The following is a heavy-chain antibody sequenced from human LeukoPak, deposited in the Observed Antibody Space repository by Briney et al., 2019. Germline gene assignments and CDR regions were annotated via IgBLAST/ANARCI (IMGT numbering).Heavy chain of an antibody. CDR1: GGSISSGSYY. V-gene: IGHV4-61*02. Sequence: SETLSLTCTVSGGSISSGSYYWSWIRQPAGKGLEWIGRIYTSGSTNYNPSLRSRVTISVDTSKNQFSLKLSSVTAADTAVYYCARVWTNWDDAFDIWGQGTMVTVSS. CDR2: IYTSGST. D-gene: IGHD7-27*01. J-gene: IGHJ3*02. CDR3: ARVWTNWDDAFDI.